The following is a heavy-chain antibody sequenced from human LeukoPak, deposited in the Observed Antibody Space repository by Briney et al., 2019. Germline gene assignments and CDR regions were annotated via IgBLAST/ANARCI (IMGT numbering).Heavy chain of an antibody. J-gene: IGHJ4*02. D-gene: IGHD3-10*01. Sequence: GESLKISCKGSGYSFTSYWIGWVRQMPGKRLEWMGIIYPGDSDTRYSPSFQGQVTISADKSISTAYLQWSSLKASDTAMYYCARLYYGSGSLYYFDYWGQGTLVTVSS. V-gene: IGHV5-51*01. CDR2: IYPGDSDT. CDR3: ARLYYGSGSLYYFDY. CDR1: GYSFTSYW.